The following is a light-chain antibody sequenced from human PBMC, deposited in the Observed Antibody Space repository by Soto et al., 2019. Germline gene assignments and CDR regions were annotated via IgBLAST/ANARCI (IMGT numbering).Light chain of an antibody. CDR3: SPYTSSSTAYV. Sequence: QSVLTQPASVSGSPGQSITIACTGTSGDVGGYNYVSWYQQHPGKAPKLMIYDVSNRPSGVSNRFSGSKSGNTASLTISGLQAEDEADYYCSPYTSSSTAYVFGTGTKVTVL. J-gene: IGLJ1*01. V-gene: IGLV2-14*01. CDR2: DVS. CDR1: SGDVGGYNY.